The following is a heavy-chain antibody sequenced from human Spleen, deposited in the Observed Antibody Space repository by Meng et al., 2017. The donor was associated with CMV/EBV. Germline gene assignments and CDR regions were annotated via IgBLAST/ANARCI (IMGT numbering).Heavy chain of an antibody. V-gene: IGHV4-34*01. J-gene: IGHJ4*02. D-gene: IGHD3-3*01. Sequence: SETLSLTCAVHGGSFSGYYWSWIRQPPGKGLEWIGEINQCGSTIYNPSCKSRDTISLDTSKNLFSPKLSSVTTADTSVSYCAIGRITIFGVAPYYFDYWGQGTLVTVSS. CDR3: AIGRITIFGVAPYYFDY. CDR1: GGSFSGYY. CDR2: INQCGST.